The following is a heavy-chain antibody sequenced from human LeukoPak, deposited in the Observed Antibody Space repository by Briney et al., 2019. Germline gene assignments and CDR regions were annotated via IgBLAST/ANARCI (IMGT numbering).Heavy chain of an antibody. V-gene: IGHV4-34*01. D-gene: IGHD3-10*01. CDR1: GGSFSGYY. CDR2: INHSGST. Sequence: SETLSLTCAVYGGSFSGYYWSWIRQPPGKGLEWIGEINHSGSTNYNPSLKSRVTISVDTSKNQFSLKRSSVTAADTAVYYRARGYYGSGSYLRYWGQGTLVTVSS. J-gene: IGHJ4*02. CDR3: ARGYYGSGSYLRY.